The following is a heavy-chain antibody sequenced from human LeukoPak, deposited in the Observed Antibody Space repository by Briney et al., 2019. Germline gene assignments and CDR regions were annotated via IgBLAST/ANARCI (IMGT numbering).Heavy chain of an antibody. CDR2: IYYSGST. D-gene: IGHD6-13*01. CDR1: GGSISSGGYY. CDR3: ARERPADRAAADPGNYYFDY. V-gene: IGHV4-31*03. J-gene: IGHJ4*02. Sequence: SQTLSLTCTVSGGSISSGGYYWSWIRQHPEKGLEWIGYIYYSGSTYYNPSLKSRVTISVDTSKNQFSLKLSSVTAADTAVYYCARERPADRAAADPGNYYFDYWGQGTLVTVSS.